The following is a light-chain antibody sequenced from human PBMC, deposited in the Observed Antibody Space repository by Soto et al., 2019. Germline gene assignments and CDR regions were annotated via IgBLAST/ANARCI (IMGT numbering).Light chain of an antibody. V-gene: IGLV2-14*01. CDR3: SSWTRTTTPWV. CDR1: SSDIGDYNH. Sequence: QAASVSGSPGQSITISCTGTSSDIGDYNHVSWYQKYPGKAPKLMIYEVNNRPSGVSNRFSGSKSGNTASLTISGLQAEDEGDYYCSSWTRTTTPWVFGGGTKLTVL. J-gene: IGLJ3*02. CDR2: EVN.